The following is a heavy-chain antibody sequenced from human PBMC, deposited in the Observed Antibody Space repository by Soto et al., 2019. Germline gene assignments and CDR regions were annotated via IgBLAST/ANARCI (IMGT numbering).Heavy chain of an antibody. D-gene: IGHD3-10*01. CDR1: GFTFDDYT. CDR3: AKDMMLLTMVRGKRNGPPNYYYYGMDV. CDR2: ISWDGGST. J-gene: IGHJ6*02. Sequence: GGSLRLSCAASGFTFDDYTMHWVRQAPGKGLEWVSLISWDGGSTYYADSVKGRFTISRDNSKNSLYLQMNSLRTEDTALYYCAKDMMLLTMVRGKRNGPPNYYYYGMDVWGQGTTVTISS. V-gene: IGHV3-43*01.